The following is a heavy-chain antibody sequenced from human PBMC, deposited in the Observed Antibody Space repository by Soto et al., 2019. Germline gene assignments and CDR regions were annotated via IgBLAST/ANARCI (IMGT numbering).Heavy chain of an antibody. CDR1: GFTFSSYS. D-gene: IGHD7-27*01. CDR2: ISSSSSYI. CDR3: ARDRGLGMKDAFDI. J-gene: IGHJ3*02. V-gene: IGHV3-21*01. Sequence: GGSLRLSCAASGFTFSSYSMNWVRQAPGKGLEWVSSISSSSSYIYYADSVKGRFTISRDNAKNSLYLQMNSLRAEDTAVYYCARDRGLGMKDAFDIWGQGTMVTVSS.